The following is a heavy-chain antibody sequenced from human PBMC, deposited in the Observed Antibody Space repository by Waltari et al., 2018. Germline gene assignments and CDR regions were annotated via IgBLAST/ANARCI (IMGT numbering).Heavy chain of an antibody. CDR2: IYGSSGNT. CDR3: ARQHTLKGDV. Sequence: QVQLQESGPGLVKPSETLSLTCAVSGDSVSGGFDWTWIRQPPGKGLEWIGFIYGSSGNTNYNPSLKNRVTISKDTSKNQFSLKLTSVTAADTAVYYCARQHTLKGDVWGRGILVTVSS. V-gene: IGHV4-38-2*01. D-gene: IGHD3-16*01. J-gene: IGHJ4*02. CDR1: GDSVSGGFD.